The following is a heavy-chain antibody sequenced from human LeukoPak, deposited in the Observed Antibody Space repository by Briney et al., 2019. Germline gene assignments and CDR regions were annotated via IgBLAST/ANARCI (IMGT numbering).Heavy chain of an antibody. CDR2: IYSGGST. CDR1: GFIVNSNY. CDR3: ARSTYYYASGSYYPGY. Sequence: GGSLRLSCAASGFIVNSNYMSWVRQAPGKGLEWVSVIYSGGSTYYADSVKGQFTISRDNSKNTLYLQMNSLRAEDTAVYYCARSTYYYASGSYYPGYWGQGTLVTVSS. J-gene: IGHJ4*02. D-gene: IGHD3-10*01. V-gene: IGHV3-53*01.